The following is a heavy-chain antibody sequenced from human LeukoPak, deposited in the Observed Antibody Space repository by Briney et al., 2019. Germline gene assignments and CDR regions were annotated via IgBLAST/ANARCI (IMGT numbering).Heavy chain of an antibody. Sequence: SETLSLTCAVYGGSFSGYYWSWIRQPPGKGLEWIGEINHSGSTNYNPSLKSRVTISVDTSKNQFSLKLSSVTAADTAVYYCARAYYFDYWGQRTLVTVSS. CDR1: GGSFSGYY. CDR2: INHSGST. V-gene: IGHV4-34*01. J-gene: IGHJ4*02. CDR3: ARAYYFDY.